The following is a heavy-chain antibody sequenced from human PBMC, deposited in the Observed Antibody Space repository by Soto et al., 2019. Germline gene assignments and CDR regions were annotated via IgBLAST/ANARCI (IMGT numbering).Heavy chain of an antibody. CDR2: MNPNTGNS. Sequence: ASVKVSCKASGYAFTSYDIYWVRQATGQGLEWMGWMNPNTGNSGYAQKFQGRVTMTSDTSISTAHMELSSLRSEDTAVYYCARRAETNGWNGFGADKYYFDFWGQGTLVTVSS. D-gene: IGHD1-1*01. CDR1: GYAFTSYD. J-gene: IGHJ4*02. V-gene: IGHV1-8*01. CDR3: ARRAETNGWNGFGADKYYFDF.